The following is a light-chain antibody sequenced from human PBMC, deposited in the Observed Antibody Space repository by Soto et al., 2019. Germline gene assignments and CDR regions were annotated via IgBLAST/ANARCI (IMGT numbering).Light chain of an antibody. CDR3: QQRSSLPRT. V-gene: IGKV3-11*01. J-gene: IGKJ1*01. Sequence: EIVLTQSPATLSLSPGERATLSCRASQSVSSYLAWYQQKPCQVPRLVIYDASNRATCIPGRFSGSGSGTDVTLIISSLEPEDFGVYYCQQRSSLPRTFGQGTKVEIK. CDR1: QSVSSY. CDR2: DAS.